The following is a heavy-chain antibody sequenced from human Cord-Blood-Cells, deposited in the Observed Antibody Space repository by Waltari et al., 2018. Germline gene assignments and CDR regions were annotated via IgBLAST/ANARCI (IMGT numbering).Heavy chain of an antibody. V-gene: IGHV3-21*01. Sequence: EVQLVESGGGLVKPGGSLRLSCAASGFTFSSYSMNWVRQAPGKWLEWVSYISSSSSYIYYADSMKSRFTISRDNAKNSLYLQMNSLRAEDTAVYYCARELSYVGATDYWGQGTLVTVSS. D-gene: IGHD1-26*01. CDR3: ARELSYVGATDY. J-gene: IGHJ4*02. CDR2: ISSSSSYI. CDR1: GFTFSSYS.